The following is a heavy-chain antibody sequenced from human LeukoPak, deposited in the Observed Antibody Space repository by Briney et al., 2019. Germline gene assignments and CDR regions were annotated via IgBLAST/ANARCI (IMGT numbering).Heavy chain of an antibody. CDR2: IYYSGST. J-gene: IGHJ4*02. Sequence: SETLSLTCTVSGGSISSGDYYRSWIRQHPGKGLEWIGYIYYSGSTYYNPSLESRVTISVDTSKNQFSLILSSVTAADTAVYYCATRNIGASSNPDYWGQGTLVTVSS. CDR1: GGSISSGDYY. CDR3: ATRNIGASSNPDY. V-gene: IGHV4-31*03. D-gene: IGHD1-26*01.